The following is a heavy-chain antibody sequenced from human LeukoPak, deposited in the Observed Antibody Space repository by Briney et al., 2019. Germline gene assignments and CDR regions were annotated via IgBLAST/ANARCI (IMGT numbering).Heavy chain of an antibody. CDR1: GGSFSGYY. CDR2: INHSGST. D-gene: IGHD6-25*01. J-gene: IGHJ6*03. V-gene: IGHV4-34*01. Sequence: SETLSLTCAVYGGSFSGYYWSWIRQPPGKGLEWIGEINHSGSTNYNPSLKSRVTISVDTSKKRFSLKLSSVTAADTAVYYCARHAATSLYYYYYMDVWGKGTTVTISS. CDR3: ARHAATSLYYYYYMDV.